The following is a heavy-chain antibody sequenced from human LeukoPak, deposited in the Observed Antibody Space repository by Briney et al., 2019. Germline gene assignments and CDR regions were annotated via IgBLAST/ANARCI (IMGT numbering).Heavy chain of an antibody. CDR3: ARGYSRSDY. V-gene: IGHV3-7*04. CDR2: IKQDGSEK. Sequence: GGSLTLSCAASGFTFSSYWKRWVRQAPGKGLEWVANIKQDGSEKYYVDSVKGRFTISRDNAKNSLYLQMNSLRAEDTAVYYCARGYSRSDYWGQGTLVTVSS. J-gene: IGHJ4*02. CDR1: GFTFSSYW. D-gene: IGHD6-13*01.